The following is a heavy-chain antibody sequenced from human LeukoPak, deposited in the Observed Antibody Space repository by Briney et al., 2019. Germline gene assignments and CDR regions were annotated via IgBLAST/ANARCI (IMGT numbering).Heavy chain of an antibody. Sequence: GGSLRLSCAASGFTFSSYTMSWVRQRPGKGLEWVSTISPSGDITQYADSVKGHFTISRDNSESTLFLQMTSLGAEDTAVYYCARKSSGHYPFDCWGQGTLVTVSS. D-gene: IGHD3-22*01. V-gene: IGHV3-23*01. CDR3: ARKSSGHYPFDC. CDR2: ISPSGDIT. J-gene: IGHJ4*02. CDR1: GFTFSSYT.